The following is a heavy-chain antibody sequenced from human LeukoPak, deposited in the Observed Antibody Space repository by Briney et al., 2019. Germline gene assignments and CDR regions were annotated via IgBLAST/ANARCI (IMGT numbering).Heavy chain of an antibody. J-gene: IGHJ4*02. CDR3: ARDEGAHYDSSGYSFDY. V-gene: IGHV1-46*01. CDR1: GYTFTSYY. D-gene: IGHD3-22*01. CDR2: INPSGGST. Sequence: ASVKVSCKASGYTFTSYYMHWVRQAPGRGLEWMGIINPSGGSTSYAQKFQGRVTKTRDTSTSTVYMELSSLRSEDTAVYYCARDEGAHYDSSGYSFDYWGQGTLVTVSS.